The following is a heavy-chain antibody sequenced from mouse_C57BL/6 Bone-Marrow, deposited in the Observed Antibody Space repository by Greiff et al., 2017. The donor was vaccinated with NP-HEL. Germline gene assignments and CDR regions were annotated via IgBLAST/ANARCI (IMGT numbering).Heavy chain of an antibody. D-gene: IGHD4-1*01. CDR2: IYPRSGNT. CDR1: GYTFTSYG. Sequence: QVQLQQSGAELARPGASVKLSCKASGYTFTSYGISWVKQRTGQGLEWIGEIYPRSGNTYYNEKFKGKATLTADKSSSTAYMELRSLTSEDSAVYFCARYWDVGDYFDYWGQGTTLTVSS. J-gene: IGHJ2*01. CDR3: ARYWDVGDYFDY. V-gene: IGHV1-81*01.